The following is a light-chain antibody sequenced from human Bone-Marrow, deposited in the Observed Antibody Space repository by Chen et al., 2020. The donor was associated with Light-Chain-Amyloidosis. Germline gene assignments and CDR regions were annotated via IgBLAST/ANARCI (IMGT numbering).Light chain of an antibody. Sequence: SSELTQPPSVSVSPGQTARITCSGDVLPTKYAYWYQQKPGQAPVLVIHGDTERPSWISERFSGSSSGTTATLTISGFQAEDETDYHCQSADSSGTYEVIFGGGTKLTVL. J-gene: IGLJ2*01. V-gene: IGLV3-25*03. CDR2: GDT. CDR1: VLPTKY. CDR3: QSADSSGTYEVI.